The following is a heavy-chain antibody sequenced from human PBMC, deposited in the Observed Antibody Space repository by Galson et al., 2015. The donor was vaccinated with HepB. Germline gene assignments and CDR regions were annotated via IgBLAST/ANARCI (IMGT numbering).Heavy chain of an antibody. CDR3: SRRRYCGGDCKYAFDI. J-gene: IGHJ3*02. D-gene: IGHD2-21*02. CDR1: GYSFTSYW. Sequence: QSGAEVKKPGESLKISCTGSGYSFTSYWIGWVRQMPGKGLEWMGIIYPGDSDTRYSPSFQGQVTISADKSISTAYLQWSSLKASDTAMYYCSRRRYCGGDCKYAFDIWGQGTMVTVSS. V-gene: IGHV5-51*01. CDR2: IYPGDSDT.